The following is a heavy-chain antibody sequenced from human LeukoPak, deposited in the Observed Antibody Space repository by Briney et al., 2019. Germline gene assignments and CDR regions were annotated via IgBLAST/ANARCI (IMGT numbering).Heavy chain of an antibody. Sequence: GGSLRLSCAASGFTVSSNYMSWVRQAPGKGLEWVSVIYSGGSTYYADSVKGRFTISRDNSKNTLYLQMNSLRAEDTAVYYCARADSKMLRHDPFDYWGQGTLVTVSS. CDR2: IYSGGST. D-gene: IGHD2-21*02. V-gene: IGHV3-66*02. CDR1: GFTVSSNY. J-gene: IGHJ4*02. CDR3: ARADSKMLRHDPFDY.